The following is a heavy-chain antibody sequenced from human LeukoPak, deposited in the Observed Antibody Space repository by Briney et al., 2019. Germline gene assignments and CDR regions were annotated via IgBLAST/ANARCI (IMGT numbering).Heavy chain of an antibody. CDR3: ARISGYDLNFDY. D-gene: IGHD5-12*01. V-gene: IGHV4-59*11. CDR1: GGSISSHY. Sequence: SETLSLTCTVSGGSISSHYWSWIRQPPGKGLEWIGYIYYSGSTNYNHSLKSRVTISVDTSKNQFSLKLSSVTAADTAVYHCARISGYDLNFDYWGQGTLVTVSS. CDR2: IYYSGST. J-gene: IGHJ4*02.